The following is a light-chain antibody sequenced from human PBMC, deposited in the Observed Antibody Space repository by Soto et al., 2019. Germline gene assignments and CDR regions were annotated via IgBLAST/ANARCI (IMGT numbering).Light chain of an antibody. CDR3: CSYEGSGTYV. J-gene: IGLJ1*01. CDR1: SGDVGSYDL. CDR2: EAN. V-gene: IGLV2-23*01. Sequence: QSVLTQPASVSGSPGQSISVSCTGTSGDVGSYDLVSWYQQHPGKAPKLIIHEANKRPSGVSNRFSGSKSGNTASLTISGIQAEDEADYYCCSYEGSGTYVFGTGTKVTVL.